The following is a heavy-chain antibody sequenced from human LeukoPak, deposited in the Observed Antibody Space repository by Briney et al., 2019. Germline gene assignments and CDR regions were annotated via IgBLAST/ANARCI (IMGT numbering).Heavy chain of an antibody. V-gene: IGHV4-59*01. J-gene: IGHJ4*02. CDR1: GGSISSYY. Sequence: KPSETLSLTCTVSGGSISSYYWSWIRQPPGKGLEWIGYIYYSGSTNYNPSLKSRVTISVDTSKNQFSLKLSSVTAADTAVYYCARMNTIFGVVIQAAYYLDYWGQGTLVTVSS. CDR2: IYYSGST. D-gene: IGHD3-3*01. CDR3: ARMNTIFGVVIQAAYYLDY.